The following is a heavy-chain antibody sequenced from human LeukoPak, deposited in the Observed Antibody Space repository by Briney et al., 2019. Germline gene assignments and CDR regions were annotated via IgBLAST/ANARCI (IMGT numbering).Heavy chain of an antibody. V-gene: IGHV4-59*01. CDR1: GGSISRDY. D-gene: IGHD3-10*01. Sequence: SETLSLTCTVSGGSISRDYWSWIRQPPGKGLEWIGYIYYSGTTKYNPSLKSRVTISLDRSKNHFSLKLSSVTAEDSAVYYCARQPDSGSRKRSMDVWRKGTTVTVSS. CDR3: ARQPDSGSRKRSMDV. J-gene: IGHJ6*04. CDR2: IYYSGTT.